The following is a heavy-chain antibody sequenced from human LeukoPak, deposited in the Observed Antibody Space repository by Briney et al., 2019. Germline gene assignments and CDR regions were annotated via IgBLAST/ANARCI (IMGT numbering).Heavy chain of an antibody. CDR2: IHSGGAT. D-gene: IGHD3-10*02. CDR3: ARGYYVGSPY. Sequence: PGGPLRLSCAASGLTVSGNFMNWIRQAPGKGLEWVSVIHSGGATYYADSVRGRFTISRDSSKNTLYLQMNSLRVEDTAVYYCARGYYVGSPYWGQGTLVTVSS. V-gene: IGHV3-53*01. J-gene: IGHJ4*02. CDR1: GLTVSGNF.